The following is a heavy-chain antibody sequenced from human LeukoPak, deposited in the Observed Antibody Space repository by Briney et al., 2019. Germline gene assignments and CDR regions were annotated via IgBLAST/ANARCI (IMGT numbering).Heavy chain of an antibody. CDR1: GFTFSSYS. CDR2: ISSSSSYI. CDR3: ARDRFYDSTPDFDY. D-gene: IGHD3-22*01. Sequence: NPGGSLRLSCAASGFTFSSYSMNWVRQAPRKGLEWVSAISSSSSYIYYADSVKGRFTISRDNAKNSLYLQMNSLRAEDTAVYYCARDRFYDSTPDFDYWGQGTLVTVSS. J-gene: IGHJ4*02. V-gene: IGHV3-21*01.